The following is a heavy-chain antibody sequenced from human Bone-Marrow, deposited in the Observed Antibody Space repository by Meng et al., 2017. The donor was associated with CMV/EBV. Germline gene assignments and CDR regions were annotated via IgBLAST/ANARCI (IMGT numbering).Heavy chain of an antibody. J-gene: IGHJ4*02. D-gene: IGHD7-27*01. Sequence: EGQRGESGGGLVQPGGALRLSCADSGFTFSNYWMHWVRQVPGEGLVWVSRINTDGSFTSYADSVKGRFTISRDNAKNTLYLQMNSLRVDDSAVYYCGRDLTGERDQWGQGTLVTVSS. V-gene: IGHV3-74*03. CDR3: GRDLTGERDQ. CDR2: INTDGSFT. CDR1: GFTFSNYW.